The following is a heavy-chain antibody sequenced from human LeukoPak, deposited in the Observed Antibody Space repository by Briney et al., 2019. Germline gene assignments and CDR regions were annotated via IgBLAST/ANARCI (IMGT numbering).Heavy chain of an antibody. V-gene: IGHV3-33*06. CDR3: AKGYCSGGSCYTPAGLDY. J-gene: IGHJ4*02. D-gene: IGHD2-15*01. CDR2: IWYDGSNK. CDR1: GFTFSSYG. Sequence: PGGSLRLSCAASGFTFSSYGMRWVRQAPGKGLEWVAVIWYDGSNKYYADSVKGRFTISRDNSKNTLYLQMNSLGAEDTAVYYCAKGYCSGGSCYTPAGLDYWGQGTLVTVSS.